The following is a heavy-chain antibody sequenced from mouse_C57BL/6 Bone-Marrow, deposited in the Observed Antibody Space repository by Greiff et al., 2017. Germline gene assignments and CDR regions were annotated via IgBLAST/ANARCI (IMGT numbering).Heavy chain of an antibody. V-gene: IGHV14-2*01. Sequence: EVNVVESGAELVKPGASVKLSCTASGFNIKDYYMHWVKQRTEQGLEWIGRIDPEDGETKYAPKFQGKATITADTSSNTAYLQLSSLTSEDTAVYYCARNYGSSYLAWFAYWGQGTLVTVSA. CDR1: GFNIKDYY. CDR2: IDPEDGET. CDR3: ARNYGSSYLAWFAY. J-gene: IGHJ3*01. D-gene: IGHD1-1*01.